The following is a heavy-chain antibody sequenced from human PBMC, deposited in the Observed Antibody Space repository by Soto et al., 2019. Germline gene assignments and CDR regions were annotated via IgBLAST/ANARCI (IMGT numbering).Heavy chain of an antibody. Sequence: EVQLLESGGGLVQPGGSLRLSCEASGFTFSSYAMNWVRQAPGKGLEWVSAISASGGSTYYADSVKGRFTISRDNSKNTLYVQMNSLRAEDTAVYYCAKAGDHSYFDYWGQGTLVTVSS. CDR1: GFTFSSYA. D-gene: IGHD3-10*01. CDR2: ISASGGST. CDR3: AKAGDHSYFDY. J-gene: IGHJ4*02. V-gene: IGHV3-23*01.